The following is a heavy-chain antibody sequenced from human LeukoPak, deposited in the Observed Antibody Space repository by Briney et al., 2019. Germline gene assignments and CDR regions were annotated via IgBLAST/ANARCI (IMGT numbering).Heavy chain of an antibody. J-gene: IGHJ4*02. V-gene: IGHV3-30*02. CDR2: IRYDGSNK. Sequence: PGGSLRLSCAASGFTFSSYGMHRVRQAPGKGLEWVAFIRYDGSNKYYADSVKGRFTISRDNSKNTLYLQMNSLRAEDTAVYYCAKAANYYDSSGYEYWGKGTLVTVSS. CDR1: GFTFSSYG. D-gene: IGHD3-22*01. CDR3: AKAANYYDSSGYEY.